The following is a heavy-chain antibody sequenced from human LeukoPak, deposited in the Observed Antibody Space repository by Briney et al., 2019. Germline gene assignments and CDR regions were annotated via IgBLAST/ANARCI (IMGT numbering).Heavy chain of an antibody. D-gene: IGHD5-18*01. J-gene: IGHJ4*02. Sequence: NPSETLSLTCAVYGGSFSGYYWSWLRQPPGKGLEWLGEINHSGSTNYNPSLKSRVTISVDTSKNQFSLKLSSVTAADTAVYYCARGIQLWLRLRRNNYFDYWGQGTLVTVSS. CDR1: GGSFSGYY. CDR3: ARGIQLWLRLRRNNYFDY. V-gene: IGHV4-34*01. CDR2: INHSGST.